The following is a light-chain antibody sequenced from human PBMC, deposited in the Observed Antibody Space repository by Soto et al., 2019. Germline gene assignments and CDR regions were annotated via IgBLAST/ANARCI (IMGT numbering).Light chain of an antibody. CDR3: SSFTRSGTYV. V-gene: IGLV2-14*03. CDR1: SSDVGAYNF. Sequence: QSVLTQTASVSGSPGQSITISCTGTSSDVGAYNFVSWYQQHPGKAPKLMIYDVSNRPSGVSNRFSGSKSGNTASLTISGLQGEDEADYYCSSFTRSGTYVFGTGTKVTVL. CDR2: DVS. J-gene: IGLJ1*01.